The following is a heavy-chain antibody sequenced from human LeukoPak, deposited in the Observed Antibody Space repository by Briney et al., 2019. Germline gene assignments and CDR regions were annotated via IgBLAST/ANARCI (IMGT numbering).Heavy chain of an antibody. CDR2: ISAYNGNT. CDR3: ARDSAMDSSGRFDY. Sequence: ASVKVSCKASGYTFTSYGISWVRQAPGQGLEWMGWISAYNGNTNYAQKLQGRVTMTTDTPTSTAYMELRSLRSDDTAVYYCARDSAMDSSGRFDYWGQGTLVTVSS. J-gene: IGHJ4*02. D-gene: IGHD6-19*01. V-gene: IGHV1-18*01. CDR1: GYTFTSYG.